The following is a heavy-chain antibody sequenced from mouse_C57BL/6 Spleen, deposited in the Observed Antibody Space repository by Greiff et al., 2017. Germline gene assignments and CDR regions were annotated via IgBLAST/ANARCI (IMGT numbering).Heavy chain of an antibody. CDR2: IDPSDSYT. D-gene: IGHD6-1*01. Sequence: VQLQQSGAELVRPGTSVKLSCKASGYTFTSYWMPWVQQRPGQGLEWIGAIDPSDSYTNYNQKFKGKATLTVDTASSTAYMQLSSLTSEDSAVYDCARICSSSYWYVDGRGTTTTVTVAS. V-gene: IGHV1-59*01. J-gene: IGHJ1*03. CDR3: ARICSSSYWYVDG. CDR1: GYTFTSYW.